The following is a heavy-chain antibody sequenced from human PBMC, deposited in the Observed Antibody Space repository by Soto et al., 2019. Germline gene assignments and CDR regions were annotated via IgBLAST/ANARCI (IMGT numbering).Heavy chain of an antibody. CDR1: GGSITTNNW. J-gene: IGHJ4*02. CDR3: ARWDFGNPYFFDY. CDR2: IYHSGTT. V-gene: IGHV4-4*02. D-gene: IGHD3-3*01. Sequence: TLSLTCGVSGGSITTNNWWSWGRQSPGTGLEWLGEIYHSGTTNYNASLKNRVTISVDKSKNHFSLNLNSVTAADSAVYYCARWDFGNPYFFDYWGQGILVTVSS.